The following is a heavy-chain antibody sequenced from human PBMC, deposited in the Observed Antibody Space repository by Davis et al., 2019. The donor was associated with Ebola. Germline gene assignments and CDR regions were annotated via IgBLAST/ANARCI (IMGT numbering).Heavy chain of an antibody. D-gene: IGHD2-2*01. J-gene: IGHJ6*02. CDR3: AKDLYPYYYYGMDV. CDR1: GFTFSSYG. CDR2: IRYDGSNK. Sequence: GESLKISCAASGFTFSSYGMHWVRQAPGKGLEWVAFIRYDGSNKYYADSVKGRFTISRDNSKNTLYLQMNSLRAEDTAVYYCAKDLYPYYYYGMDVWGQGTTVTVSS. V-gene: IGHV3-30*02.